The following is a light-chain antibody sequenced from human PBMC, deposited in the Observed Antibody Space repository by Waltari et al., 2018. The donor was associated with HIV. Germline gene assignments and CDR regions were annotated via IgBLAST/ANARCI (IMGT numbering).Light chain of an antibody. CDR2: EVS. Sequence: QSALTQPASVSGSPGQSITISCTGTSSDVGGYNYVSWYQQHPGKAPKLMIYEVSNRSSGVSDRFSGSKSGNTASLTISGLQAEDEADYYCSSYTSSSTRLFGGGTKLTVL. CDR3: SSYTSSSTRL. V-gene: IGLV2-14*01. J-gene: IGLJ2*01. CDR1: SSDVGGYNY.